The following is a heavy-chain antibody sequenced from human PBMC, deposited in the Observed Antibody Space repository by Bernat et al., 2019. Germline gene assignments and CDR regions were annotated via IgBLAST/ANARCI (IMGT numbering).Heavy chain of an antibody. D-gene: IGHD1-26*01. CDR3: ARDLRIVGATRVGAFDI. CDR1: GFTFSSYS. CDR2: ISSSSSYI. J-gene: IGHJ3*02. V-gene: IGHV3-21*01. Sequence: EVQLVESGGGLVKPGGSLRLSCAASGFTFSSYSMNWVRQAPGKGLEWVSSISSSSSYIYYADSVKGRFTISRDNAKNSLYLQMNSLRAEVTAVYYCARDLRIVGATRVGAFDIWGQGTMVTVSS.